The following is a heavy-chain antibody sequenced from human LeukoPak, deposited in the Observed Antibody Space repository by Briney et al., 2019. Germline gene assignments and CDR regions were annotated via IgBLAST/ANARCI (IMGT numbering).Heavy chain of an antibody. V-gene: IGHV3-21*01. CDR1: GFNFRTYV. D-gene: IGHD3-10*01. J-gene: IGHJ4*02. Sequence: GGSLRLSCAASGFNFRTYVMKWFRQAPGEGLEWVSSIGASSSFMYYADSVRGRFTISRDNARNSLYLQMNSLRAEDAAVYYCAREDYSSGNPTIDNWGQGTLVTVSS. CDR3: AREDYSSGNPTIDN. CDR2: IGASSSFM.